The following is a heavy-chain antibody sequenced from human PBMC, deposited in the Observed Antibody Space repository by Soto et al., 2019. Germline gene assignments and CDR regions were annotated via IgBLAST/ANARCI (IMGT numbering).Heavy chain of an antibody. V-gene: IGHV3-21*01. CDR1: GFTFSSYS. CDR3: AKATSATCTGSICYSFDY. J-gene: IGHJ4*02. CDR2: ISSSSSYI. Sequence: PGGSLRLSCAASGFTFSSYSMNWVRQAPGKGLEWVSSISSSSSYIYYADSVKGRFTISRDNAKNSLYLQMNSLRAEDTAVYYCAKATSATCTGSICYSFDYWGQGTLATVSS. D-gene: IGHD2-21*01.